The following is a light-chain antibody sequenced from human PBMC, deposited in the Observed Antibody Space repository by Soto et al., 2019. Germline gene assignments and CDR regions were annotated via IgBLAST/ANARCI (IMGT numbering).Light chain of an antibody. CDR3: QQYETFSGT. Sequence: DIQMTQSPSTLPASVGDRVTITCRASQSISNWLAWYQQKPGKAPKLLIYDASSLESGVPSRFSGSGSGTEFTLTIASLQPDDFATYYCQQYETFSGTFGPGTKVDIK. CDR1: QSISNW. CDR2: DAS. J-gene: IGKJ1*01. V-gene: IGKV1-5*01.